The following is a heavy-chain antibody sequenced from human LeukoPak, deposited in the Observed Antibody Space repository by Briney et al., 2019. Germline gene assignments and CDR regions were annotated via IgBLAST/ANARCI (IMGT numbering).Heavy chain of an antibody. J-gene: IGHJ4*02. Sequence: ASVKVSCKASGYTFTNYNIDWVRQAPGQGLEWMGWINPNSGGTNYAQKFQGRVTMTRDTSISTPYMELSRLRSDDTAVYYCARQYCSSTSCHFDYWGQGTLVTVSS. CDR1: GYTFTNYN. CDR2: INPNSGGT. D-gene: IGHD2-2*01. V-gene: IGHV1-2*02. CDR3: ARQYCSSTSCHFDY.